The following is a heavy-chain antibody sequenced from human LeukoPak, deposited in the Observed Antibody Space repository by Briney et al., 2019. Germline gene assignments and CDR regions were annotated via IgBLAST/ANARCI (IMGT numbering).Heavy chain of an antibody. D-gene: IGHD6-13*01. Sequence: GGSLRLSCAASGFTFSDYYMSWIRQAPGKGLEWVSYISSSGNTIYYADSVKGRFTISRDNAKNSLYLQMNSLRAGDTAVYYCARSHPYSSSWYGSVYFDYWGQGTLVTVSS. CDR3: ARSHPYSSSWYGSVYFDY. CDR1: GFTFSDYY. V-gene: IGHV3-11*01. CDR2: ISSSGNTI. J-gene: IGHJ4*02.